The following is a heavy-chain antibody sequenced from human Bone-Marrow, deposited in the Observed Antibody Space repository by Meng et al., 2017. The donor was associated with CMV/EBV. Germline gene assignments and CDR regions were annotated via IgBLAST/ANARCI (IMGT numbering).Heavy chain of an antibody. CDR1: GYTFTGYY. CDR2: INPNSGGT. Sequence: ASVKVSCKASGYTFTGYYMHWVRQAPGQGLEWMGWINPNSGGTNYAEKFQGRVTMTRDTSISTAYMELSRLRSDDTGVYYCANKYYGDYDCLRYYYGMDVWGQGTTVTVSS. D-gene: IGHD4-17*01. J-gene: IGHJ6*02. V-gene: IGHV1-2*02. CDR3: ANKYYGDYDCLRYYYGMDV.